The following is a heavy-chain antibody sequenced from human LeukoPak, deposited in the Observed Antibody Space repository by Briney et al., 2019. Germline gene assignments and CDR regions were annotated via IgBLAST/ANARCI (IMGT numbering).Heavy chain of an antibody. CDR2: IKQDGSEK. D-gene: IGHD3-3*01. Sequence: GGSLRLSCAASGFTFSSYWMSWVRQAPGKGLEWVANIKQDGSEKYYVDSVKGRFTISRDNAKNSQYLQMNSLRAEDTAVYYCASGDNYDFWSGYYFDYWGQGTLVTVSS. J-gene: IGHJ4*02. V-gene: IGHV3-7*01. CDR1: GFTFSSYW. CDR3: ASGDNYDFWSGYYFDY.